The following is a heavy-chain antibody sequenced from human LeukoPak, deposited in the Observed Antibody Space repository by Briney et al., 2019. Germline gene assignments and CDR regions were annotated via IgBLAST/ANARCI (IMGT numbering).Heavy chain of an antibody. Sequence: QPGGSLRLSCAASGFTFSTYGMHKVRQAPGRGLEWVAVIWYDGSNKYYADSVKGRFAISRDNSKNTLYLQMNSLRAEDTAVYYCAKQQQLAFDCWGQGTLVTVSS. V-gene: IGHV3-33*06. J-gene: IGHJ4*02. CDR1: GFTFSTYG. CDR3: AKQQQLAFDC. D-gene: IGHD6-13*01. CDR2: IWYDGSNK.